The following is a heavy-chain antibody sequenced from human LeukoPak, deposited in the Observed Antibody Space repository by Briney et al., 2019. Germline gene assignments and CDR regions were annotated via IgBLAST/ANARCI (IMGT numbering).Heavy chain of an antibody. D-gene: IGHD2-2*01. J-gene: IGHJ6*03. CDR1: GLTFDDYA. V-gene: IGHV3-9*01. Sequence: PGRSLRLSCAASGLTFDDYAMHWVRQAPGKGLEWVSGISWNSGSIGYADSVKGRFTISRDNAKNSLYLQMNSLRDEDTALYYCANLGSAGCRRITSCSAYMDVWGKGTTVTVSS. CDR3: ANLGSAGCRRITSCSAYMDV. CDR2: ISWNSGSI.